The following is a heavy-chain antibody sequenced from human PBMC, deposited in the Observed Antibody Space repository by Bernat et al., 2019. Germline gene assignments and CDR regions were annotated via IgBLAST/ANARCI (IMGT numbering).Heavy chain of an antibody. CDR3: AREMGVGDVFHDAFDI. D-gene: IGHD2-21*02. Sequence: QVQLVESGGGVVQPGRSLRLSCAASGFTFSSYGMHWVRQAPGKGLEWVAVIWYDGSNKYYADSVKGRFTISRDNSKNTLYLQMNSLRAEDTAVYYCAREMGVGDVFHDAFDIWGQGTMVTVSS. CDR2: IWYDGSNK. J-gene: IGHJ3*02. V-gene: IGHV3-33*01. CDR1: GFTFSSYG.